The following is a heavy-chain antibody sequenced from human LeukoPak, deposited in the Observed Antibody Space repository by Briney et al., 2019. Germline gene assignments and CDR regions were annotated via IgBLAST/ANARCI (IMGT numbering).Heavy chain of an antibody. D-gene: IGHD3-10*01. CDR3: ATLLWFEDFDY. Sequence: ASVVVSCKTSGYLFTGFFIHWVRQAPGQGLEWMGSVSPNNGGTSYAQRFQGRVNMTGDTSTRTAYLQLSGLRFDDTAVYYCATLLWFEDFDYWGQGTPVTVS. CDR2: VSPNNGGT. J-gene: IGHJ4*02. CDR1: GYLFTGFF. V-gene: IGHV1-2*02.